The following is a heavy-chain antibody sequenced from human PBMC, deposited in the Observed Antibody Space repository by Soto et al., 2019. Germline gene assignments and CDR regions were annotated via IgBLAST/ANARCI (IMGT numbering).Heavy chain of an antibody. CDR3: AKVRGLALAVWYYFDF. CDR2: ISYDGSNK. V-gene: IGHV3-30*18. J-gene: IGHJ4*02. Sequence: GWSLRLSCAASGFTFSSYGMHWVRQAPGKGLEWVAVISYDGSNKYYADSVKGRFTISRDNSKNTVYLQMNSLRAEDTAVYYCAKVRGLALAVWYYFDFWGQGTLVTVSS. D-gene: IGHD6-19*01. CDR1: GFTFSSYG.